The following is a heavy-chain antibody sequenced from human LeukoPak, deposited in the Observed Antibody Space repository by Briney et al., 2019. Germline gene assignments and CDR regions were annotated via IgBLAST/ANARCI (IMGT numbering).Heavy chain of an antibody. D-gene: IGHD3-22*01. CDR3: ARLGDSSGYYNWFDP. CDR2: INPNSGGT. J-gene: IGHJ5*02. CDR1: GYTFTGYY. Sequence: SVKVSCKASGYTFTGYYMHWVRQAPGQGLEWMGWINPNSGGTNYAQKFQGRVTMTRDTSISTAYMELSRLRSDDTAVYYCARLGDSSGYYNWFDPWGQGTLVTVSS. V-gene: IGHV1-2*02.